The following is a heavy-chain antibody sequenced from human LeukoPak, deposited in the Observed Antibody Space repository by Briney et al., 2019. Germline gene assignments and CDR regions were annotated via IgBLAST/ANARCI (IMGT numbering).Heavy chain of an antibody. CDR2: ISSSSSTI. Sequence: GGSLRLSCAASGFTFSSYGMSWVRQAPGKGLEWVSYISSSSSTIYYADSVKGRFTISRDNAKNSLYLQMNSLRAEDTAVYYCARTSRILWFGVRDHHYYYYYMDVWGKGTTVTVSS. J-gene: IGHJ6*03. V-gene: IGHV3-48*01. CDR3: ARTSRILWFGVRDHHYYYYYMDV. D-gene: IGHD3-10*01. CDR1: GFTFSSYG.